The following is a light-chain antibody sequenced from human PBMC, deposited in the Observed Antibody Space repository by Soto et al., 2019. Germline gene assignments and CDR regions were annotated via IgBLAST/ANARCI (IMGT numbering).Light chain of an antibody. CDR3: LQDYDYPLT. CDR1: QGIRND. CDR2: AAS. J-gene: IGKJ4*01. V-gene: IGKV1-6*01. Sequence: AIQMTQSPSSLSASVGDRVTITCRASQGIRNDLGWYQQKPGKAPKLLIYAASTLQSGVPPRFSGSGSGTDFTLAISSLQPEDFATYYCLQDYDYPLTFGGGTKVDIK.